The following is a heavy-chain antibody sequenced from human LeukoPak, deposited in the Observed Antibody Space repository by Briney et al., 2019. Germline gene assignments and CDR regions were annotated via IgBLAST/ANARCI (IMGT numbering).Heavy chain of an antibody. CDR2: INHSGST. CDR1: GGSFSGYY. CDR3: ATHKKRGTNYFDY. Sequence: SETLSLTCAVYGGSFSGYYWSWIRQPPGKGLEWIGEINHSGSTNYNPSLKSRVTISVDTSKNQFSLKLSSVTAADTAVYYCATHKKRGTNYFDYWGQGTLVTVSS. V-gene: IGHV4-34*01. D-gene: IGHD2-2*01. J-gene: IGHJ4*02.